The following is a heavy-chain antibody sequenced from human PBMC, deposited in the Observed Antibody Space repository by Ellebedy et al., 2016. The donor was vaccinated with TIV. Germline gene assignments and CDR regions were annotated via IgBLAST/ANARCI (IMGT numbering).Heavy chain of an antibody. CDR1: GFTFSSYS. CDR2: ISSSSSYI. CDR3: ARDLYTAFPYSSSWTTYYYGMDV. V-gene: IGHV3-21*01. J-gene: IGHJ6*02. Sequence: LSLTCAASGFTFSSYSMNWVRQAPGKGLEWVSSISSSSSYIYYADSVKGRFTISRDNAKNSLYLQMNSLRAEDTAVYYCARDLYTAFPYSSSWTTYYYGMDVWGQGTTVTVSS. D-gene: IGHD6-13*01.